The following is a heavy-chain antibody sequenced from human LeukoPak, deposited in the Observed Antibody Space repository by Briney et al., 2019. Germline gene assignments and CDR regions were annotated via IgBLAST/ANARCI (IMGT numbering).Heavy chain of an antibody. CDR2: INHSGST. D-gene: IGHD3-3*01. CDR3: ARHPAYYDFWSGYRYPNWFDP. V-gene: IGHV4-34*01. Sequence: SETLSHTCAVYGGSFSGYYWSWIRQPPGKGLEWIGEINHSGSTNYNPSLKSRVTISVDTSKNQFSLKLSSVTAADTAVYYCARHPAYYDFWSGYRYPNWFDPWGQGTLVTVSS. J-gene: IGHJ5*02. CDR1: GGSFSGYY.